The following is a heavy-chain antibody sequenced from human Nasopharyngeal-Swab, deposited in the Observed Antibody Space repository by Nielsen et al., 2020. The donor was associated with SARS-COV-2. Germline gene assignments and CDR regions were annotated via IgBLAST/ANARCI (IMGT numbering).Heavy chain of an antibody. D-gene: IGHD2-15*01. CDR1: GFTFSSKW. Sequence: GESLKISCAGSGFTFSSKWMNWARQAPGKGLEWVANISPDGGQKYYADSVKGRFTISRDNAKNSLYLQMDSLRAEDTAVYYCARDVGDRDNYWGRGALVTVSS. J-gene: IGHJ4*02. CDR2: ISPDGGQK. V-gene: IGHV3-7*01. CDR3: ARDVGDRDNY.